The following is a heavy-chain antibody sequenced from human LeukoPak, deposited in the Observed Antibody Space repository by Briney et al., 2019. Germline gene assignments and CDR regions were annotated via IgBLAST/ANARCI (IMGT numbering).Heavy chain of an antibody. CDR3: ARSGSYYGSTSG. V-gene: IGHV4-39*07. D-gene: IGHD3-10*01. J-gene: IGHJ4*02. Sequence: SETLSLTCTVSGGSISSINYYWGWIRQPPGKGLEWIGSIYYTGSTYYNPSLKSRFTISVDTSKNQFSLKESSVTAADTAVYYCARSGSYYGSTSGWGQGTLVTVSP. CDR2: IYYTGST. CDR1: GGSISSINYY.